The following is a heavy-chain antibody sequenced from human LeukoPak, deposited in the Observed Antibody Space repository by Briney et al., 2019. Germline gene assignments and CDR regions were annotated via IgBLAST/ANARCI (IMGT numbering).Heavy chain of an antibody. CDR1: GYTFTSYD. D-gene: IGHD6-19*01. Sequence: ASVKVSCKASGYTFTSYDINWVRQAPGQGREWMGWMYPNNGNTDYAQKFQGRVTLTRNTSMSTAYMELSSMRSEGTAMYYCTRGGPVAGTHKYFQHWGQGTLVTVSS. CDR2: MYPNNGNT. CDR3: TRGGPVAGTHKYFQH. J-gene: IGHJ1*01. V-gene: IGHV1-8*01.